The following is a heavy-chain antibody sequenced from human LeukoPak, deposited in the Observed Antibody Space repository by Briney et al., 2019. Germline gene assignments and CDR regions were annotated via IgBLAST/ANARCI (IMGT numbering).Heavy chain of an antibody. D-gene: IGHD1-26*01. J-gene: IGHJ4*02. Sequence: GGSLRLSCAASGFTFTSYSMNWVRQAPEKGLEWVLSISSSSSYIYYADSVKGRFTISRDNAKNSLYLQMNSLRAEDTAVYYCARDVDPHSGSYTTHDYWGQGTLVSVSS. CDR2: ISSSSSYI. V-gene: IGHV3-21*01. CDR3: ARDVDPHSGSYTTHDY. CDR1: GFTFTSYS.